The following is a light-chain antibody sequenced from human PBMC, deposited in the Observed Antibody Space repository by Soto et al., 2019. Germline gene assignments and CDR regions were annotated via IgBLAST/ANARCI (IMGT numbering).Light chain of an antibody. V-gene: IGLV2-14*01. CDR1: SSDVGGYNY. CDR2: DVS. J-gene: IGLJ2*01. CDR3: SSYTSSSTYVV. Sequence: QSALTQPASVSGSPGQSITISCTGTSSDVGGYNYVSWYQQHPGKAPKLMIYDVSNRPSGVSNRFSGSKSGNTASLTISGLQAEDVADYYCSSYTSSSTYVVFGGGTKLTVL.